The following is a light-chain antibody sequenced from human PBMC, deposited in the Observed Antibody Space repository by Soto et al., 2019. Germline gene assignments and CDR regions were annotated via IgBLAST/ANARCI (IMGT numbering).Light chain of an antibody. V-gene: IGKV3-20*01. CDR1: QSVSSSY. J-gene: IGKJ1*01. CDR3: QQYGISPGT. Sequence: EIVLTQSPGTLSLSPGERATLSCRASQSVSSSYLAWYQQKPGQAPRLLIYGASSRATGIPDRFSGSGSGKDFTLTISRLEPEDFAVYYCQQYGISPGTFGQGTKVEIK. CDR2: GAS.